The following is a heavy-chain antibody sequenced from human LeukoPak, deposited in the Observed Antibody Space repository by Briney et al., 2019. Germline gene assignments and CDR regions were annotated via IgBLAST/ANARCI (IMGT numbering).Heavy chain of an antibody. Sequence: SGGSLRLSCAATGFTFRGHWFHWVRQVPGKGLVWVSRINNVGSTTIYADSVKGRFTISRDNAKNSLYLQMNSLRVEDTAVYYCARGGYGAGSTYYYGMDVWGQGTTVTVSS. CDR1: GFTFRGHW. V-gene: IGHV3-74*01. CDR2: INNVGSTT. CDR3: ARGGYGAGSTYYYGMDV. D-gene: IGHD3-10*01. J-gene: IGHJ6*02.